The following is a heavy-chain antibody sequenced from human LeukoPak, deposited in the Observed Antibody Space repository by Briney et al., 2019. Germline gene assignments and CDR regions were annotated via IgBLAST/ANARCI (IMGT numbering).Heavy chain of an antibody. CDR2: ISGSGDDT. Sequence: PGGSLRLSCAGSGLIFSNYATTWVRQAPGKGLEWVSAISGSGDDTYYADSVKGRFTISRDNSKNTLYLQMNSLRAEDTAVYYCAKRLLGATSPLDYWGQGTLVTVSS. J-gene: IGHJ4*02. V-gene: IGHV3-23*01. D-gene: IGHD1-26*01. CDR3: AKRLLGATSPLDY. CDR1: GLIFSNYA.